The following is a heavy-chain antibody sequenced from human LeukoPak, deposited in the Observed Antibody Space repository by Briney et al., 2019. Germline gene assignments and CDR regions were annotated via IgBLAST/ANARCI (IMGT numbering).Heavy chain of an antibody. CDR3: VRDVGAVRGEVYFDY. CDR1: GFTFSDYY. CDR2: ISSSGSAV. D-gene: IGHD3-10*01. Sequence: GGSLRLSCAASGFTFSDYYMSWIRQAPGKGLEWVSYISSSGSAVYYADSVKGRFTISRDNAKNSLYLQMNSLRAEDTAMYFCVRDVGAVRGEVYFDYWGQGTLVTVSS. V-gene: IGHV3-11*04. J-gene: IGHJ4*02.